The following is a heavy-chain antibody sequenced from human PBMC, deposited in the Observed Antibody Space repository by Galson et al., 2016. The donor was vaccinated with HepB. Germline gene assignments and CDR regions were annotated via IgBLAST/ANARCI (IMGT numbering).Heavy chain of an antibody. V-gene: IGHV2-70*04. D-gene: IGHD6-19*01. Sequence: PALVKPTQTLTLTCPFSGFSLSSAAMRVGWIRQPPGKALEWLSLIDWTDDKLYNTSLKTRLSISKDTSKNQVVLTMTNMDPVDTATYYCARIRRAGELGLYFDSWGPGILVTVSS. CDR1: GFSLSSAAMR. CDR3: ARIRRAGELGLYFDS. CDR2: IDWTDDK. J-gene: IGHJ4*02.